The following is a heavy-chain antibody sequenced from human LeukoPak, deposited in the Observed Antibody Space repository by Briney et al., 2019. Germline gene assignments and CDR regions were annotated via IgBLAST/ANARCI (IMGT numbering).Heavy chain of an antibody. Sequence: GGSLRLSCAASGFPVSSNHMSWVREAPGKGVEWVSVIYSGGSTYYADSVKGRFTISRDNSKNTLYLQMNSLRAEDTAVYYCARDWPKKGYAFDIWGQGTMVTVSS. J-gene: IGHJ3*02. CDR1: GFPVSSNH. CDR3: ARDWPKKGYAFDI. CDR2: IYSGGST. V-gene: IGHV3-53*05.